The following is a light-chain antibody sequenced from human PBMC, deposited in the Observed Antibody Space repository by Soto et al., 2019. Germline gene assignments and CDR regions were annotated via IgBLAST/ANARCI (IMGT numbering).Light chain of an antibody. CDR3: QQYYNSPPWT. CDR1: QSVTSN. V-gene: IGKV3-15*01. J-gene: IGKJ1*01. CDR2: GAS. Sequence: EIVMTQSQNSLSVSPGERATLSCRASQSVTSNLAWYQQKPGQAPKLLIYGASIRATGIPARFSGSGSGTDFTLTINSLQSEDFAVYYCQQYYNSPPWTFGQGTKV.